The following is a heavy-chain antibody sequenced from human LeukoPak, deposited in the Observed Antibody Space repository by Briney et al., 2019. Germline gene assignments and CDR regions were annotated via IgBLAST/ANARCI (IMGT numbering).Heavy chain of an antibody. Sequence: GGSLRLSCTASGFSFSGHWMHWARQLPGKGLVWVSCISPTGSTTSYADSVKGRFTVSRDNAKNTLYLQVNNLRAEDTAVYYCARGPNSNWSGLDFWGQGTLLTVSS. D-gene: IGHD6-6*01. V-gene: IGHV3-74*01. CDR3: ARGPNSNWSGLDF. CDR1: GFSFSGHW. J-gene: IGHJ4*02. CDR2: ISPTGSTT.